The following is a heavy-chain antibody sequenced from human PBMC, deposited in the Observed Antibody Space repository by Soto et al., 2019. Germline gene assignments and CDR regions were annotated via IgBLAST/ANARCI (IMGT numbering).Heavy chain of an antibody. V-gene: IGHV3-64D*08. CDR1: GFTFSSYA. J-gene: IGHJ6*02. Sequence: GGSLRLSCSASGFTFSSYAMHWVRQAPGKGLEYVSAISSNGGSTYYADSVKGRFTISRDNSKNTLYLQMSSLRAEDTAVYYCVKSAYYDFWSGYYTYYYYGMDVWGQGTTVTVSS. CDR3: VKSAYYDFWSGYYTYYYYGMDV. CDR2: ISSNGGST. D-gene: IGHD3-3*01.